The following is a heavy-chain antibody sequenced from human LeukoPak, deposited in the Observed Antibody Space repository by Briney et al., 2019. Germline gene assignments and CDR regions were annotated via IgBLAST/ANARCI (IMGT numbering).Heavy chain of an antibody. CDR3: AKGSKEFWSGYPNWYFDL. V-gene: IGHV3-23*01. CDR1: GFTFSTYA. D-gene: IGHD3-3*01. CDR2: ISGSGGST. Sequence: GGSLRLSCAASGFTFSTYAMTWVPQAPGKGLEWVSAISGSGGSTYYADSVKGRFTISRGNSKNTLYLQMNSLRAEDTAVYYCAKGSKEFWSGYPNWYFDLWGRGTLVTVSS. J-gene: IGHJ2*01.